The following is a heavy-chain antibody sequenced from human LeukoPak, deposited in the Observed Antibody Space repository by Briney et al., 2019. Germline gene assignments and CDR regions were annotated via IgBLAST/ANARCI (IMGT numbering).Heavy chain of an antibody. CDR2: IYYSGST. Sequence: SETLSLTCAVYGGSFSGYYWSWIRQPPGKGLEWIGSIYYSGSTYYNPSLKSRVTISVDRSKNQFSLKLSSVTAADAAVYYCARAYYDILTRSSNWFDPWGQGTLVTVSS. CDR1: GGSFSGYY. V-gene: IGHV4-34*01. CDR3: ARAYYDILTRSSNWFDP. J-gene: IGHJ5*02. D-gene: IGHD3-9*01.